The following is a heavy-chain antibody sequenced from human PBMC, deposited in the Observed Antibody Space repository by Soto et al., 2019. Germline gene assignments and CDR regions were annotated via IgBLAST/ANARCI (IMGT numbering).Heavy chain of an antibody. J-gene: IGHJ4*02. D-gene: IGHD3-22*01. Sequence: GGSLRLSVAALGIVFGQYAMSGVRLAPGKGREWPTVAGPSGATTFYADSVRARLTISRNNSEKTLYLQMNSTRAADTALYFCSRSYYYDSTGYYRTFDYWGPGTLVTVSS. V-gene: IGHV3-23*01. CDR3: SRSYYYDSTGYYRTFDY. CDR1: GIVFGQYA. CDR2: AGPSGATT.